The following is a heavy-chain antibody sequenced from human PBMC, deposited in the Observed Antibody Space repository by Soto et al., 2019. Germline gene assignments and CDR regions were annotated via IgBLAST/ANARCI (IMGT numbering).Heavy chain of an antibody. Sequence: EVQVLESGGGLVQPGGSLRLSCVASGFTFTTYAMTWVRQAPGKGLEGVPIISGSGGSTHYADSVKGRFIISRDNSKNTLYLQMNGLRAEDTAVYYCAKTGFGRYCSSTSCVHFDYWGQGTLVTVSS. D-gene: IGHD2-2*01. CDR1: GFTFTTYA. CDR3: AKTGFGRYCSSTSCVHFDY. V-gene: IGHV3-23*01. J-gene: IGHJ4*02. CDR2: ISGSGGST.